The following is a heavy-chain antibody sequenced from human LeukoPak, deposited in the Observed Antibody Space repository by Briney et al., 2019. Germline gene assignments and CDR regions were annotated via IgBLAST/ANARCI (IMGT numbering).Heavy chain of an antibody. D-gene: IGHD3-9*01. J-gene: IGHJ4*02. V-gene: IGHV1-46*01. CDR1: GYTFTTYY. Sequence: GASVKVSCKASGYTFTTYYAHWVRQAPGQGLEWMGIINPSGGGTTYAQKFRGRLTMTRDMSTSTVYMELSSLRSEDTAVYYCARGSRPVYNLLTGKRYFDYWGQGTLLTVSS. CDR2: INPSGGGT. CDR3: ARGSRPVYNLLTGKRYFDY.